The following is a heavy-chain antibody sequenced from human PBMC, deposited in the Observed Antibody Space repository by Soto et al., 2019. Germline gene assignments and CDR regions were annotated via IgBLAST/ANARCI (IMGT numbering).Heavy chain of an antibody. CDR2: IWHSGST. Sequence: QVQLQESGPGLLKPSETLSLTCTVSGGSINYYWSWMRQPPGKGLEWIGNIWHSGSTNYNPSLERRVTISVDTYKKQFSLKLSSVTAADTAVYYCARTNAFDVWGQGTLVTVSS. CDR1: GGSINYY. V-gene: IGHV4-59*08. J-gene: IGHJ3*01. CDR3: ARTNAFDV.